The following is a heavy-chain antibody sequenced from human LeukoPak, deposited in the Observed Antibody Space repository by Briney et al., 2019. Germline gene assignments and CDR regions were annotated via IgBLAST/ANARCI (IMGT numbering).Heavy chain of an antibody. D-gene: IGHD2-15*01. Sequence: QPGGSLRLSCAASGFTFSSYSMTWVRQAPGKGLEWVSYISSSSSTIYYADSVKGRFTISRDNAKNSLYLQMNSLRDEDTAVYYCVAVGRDRRNAFDIWGQGTMVTVSS. CDR2: ISSSSSTI. V-gene: IGHV3-48*02. CDR1: GFTFSSYS. CDR3: VAVGRDRRNAFDI. J-gene: IGHJ3*02.